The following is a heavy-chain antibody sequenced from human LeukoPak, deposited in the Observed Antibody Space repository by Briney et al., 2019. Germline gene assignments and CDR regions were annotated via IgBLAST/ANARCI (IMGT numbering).Heavy chain of an antibody. CDR1: GLTFSSYG. CDR3: RYDSSTFDY. V-gene: IGHV3-48*03. J-gene: IGHJ4*02. Sequence: GGSLRLSCAASGLTFSSYGMNWVRQAPGKGLEWVSYISGSGSTTHYADSVKGRFTISRDNAKNSLYLQMNSLRAEDTAVYYCRYDSSTFDYWGQGTLVTVSS. CDR2: ISGSGSTT. D-gene: IGHD5-12*01.